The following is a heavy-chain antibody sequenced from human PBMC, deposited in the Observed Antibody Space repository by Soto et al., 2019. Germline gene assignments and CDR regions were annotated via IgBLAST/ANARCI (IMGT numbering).Heavy chain of an antibody. CDR1: GFSFNTSG. Sequence: GGSLRLSCAASGFSFNTSGMHWVRQAPGKGLECVAVIAFDGSQEFYGDSVRGRFTISRDNSKNTLFLQMKSLTPEDTAVYYCATKVRVTNYLYYGMDVWGQGTTVTVYS. CDR3: ATKVRVTNYLYYGMDV. D-gene: IGHD2-21*02. V-gene: IGHV3-30*03. J-gene: IGHJ6*02. CDR2: IAFDGSQE.